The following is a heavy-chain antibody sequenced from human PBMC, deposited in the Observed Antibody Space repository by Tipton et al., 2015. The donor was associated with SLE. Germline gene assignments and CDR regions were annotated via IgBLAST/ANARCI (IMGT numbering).Heavy chain of an antibody. Sequence: SLRLSCAASGFTFSSYGMSWVRQAPGKGLEWVSVIYSGGSTYYADSVKGRFIIPRDNSKNTLYLQMNSLRAEDTAVYYCAKDLSSGCQGGDYWGQGTLVTVSS. CDR1: GFTFSSYG. CDR3: AKDLSSGCQGGDY. J-gene: IGHJ4*02. D-gene: IGHD6-19*01. CDR2: IYSGGST. V-gene: IGHV3-23*03.